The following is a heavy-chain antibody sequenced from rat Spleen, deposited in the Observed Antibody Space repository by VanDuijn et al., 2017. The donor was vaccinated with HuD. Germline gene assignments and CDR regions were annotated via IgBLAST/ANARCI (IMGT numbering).Heavy chain of an antibody. CDR2: ITNSGGST. CDR1: GFTFSNYD. CDR3: TRRGYLSDWYFDF. V-gene: IGHV5-31*01. Sequence: EVQLVESGGGLVQPGRSMKLSCVVSGFTFSNYDMSWIRQAPGKGLEWVASITNSGGSTYYPDSVKGRFSISRDNAKSTLYLQMNSLRSEDTAIYYCTRRGYLSDWYFDFWGPGTMVTVSS. D-gene: IGHD4-4*01. J-gene: IGHJ1*01.